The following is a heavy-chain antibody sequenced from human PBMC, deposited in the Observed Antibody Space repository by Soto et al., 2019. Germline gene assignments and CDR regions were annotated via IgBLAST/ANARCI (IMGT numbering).Heavy chain of an antibody. CDR2: IYSGETT. V-gene: IGHV3-53*05. CDR1: GFTVSRNY. Sequence: SLRLSCAASGFTVSRNYMSWVRQAPGKGLEWVSVIYSGETTYYIDSVKGRFTVSRDNSKNTLYLQMNSLRTDDTAVYYCTTVVAPDAYWGRGTLVTVSS. CDR3: TTVVAPDAY. D-gene: IGHD4-17*01. J-gene: IGHJ4*02.